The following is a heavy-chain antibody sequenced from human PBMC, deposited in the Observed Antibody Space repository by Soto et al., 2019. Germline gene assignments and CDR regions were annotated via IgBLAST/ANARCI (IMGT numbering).Heavy chain of an antibody. V-gene: IGHV3-53*04. D-gene: IGHD3-3*01. CDR1: EFKGGGNY. CDR2: IYSGGST. Sequence: PGGSMRLSSAASEFKGGGNYISWVRQAPGKGLEWVSVIYSGGSTYYADSVKGRFTISRHNSKNTLYLQMNSLRAEDTAVYYCARVDFWSGYMLDYWGQGTLVTVSS. CDR3: ARVDFWSGYMLDY. J-gene: IGHJ4*02.